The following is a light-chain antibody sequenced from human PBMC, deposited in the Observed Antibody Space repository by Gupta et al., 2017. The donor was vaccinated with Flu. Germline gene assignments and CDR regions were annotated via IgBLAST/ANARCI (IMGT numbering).Light chain of an antibody. CDR3: SAYAGSNNYV. Sequence: QSALTQPPSASGSPGQSVTISCTGTSSDVGAYHFVSWYQQHPDQVPKLIIYEVTERPSGVPYRFSGSKSDNTASLTVSGLQAEDEADYYCSAYAGSNNYVFGTGTKVTVL. CDR2: EVT. V-gene: IGLV2-8*01. CDR1: SSDVGAYHF. J-gene: IGLJ1*01.